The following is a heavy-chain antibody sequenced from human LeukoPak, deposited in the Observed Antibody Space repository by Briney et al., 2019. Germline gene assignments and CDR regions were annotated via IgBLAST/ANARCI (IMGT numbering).Heavy chain of an antibody. J-gene: IGHJ4*02. Sequence: SETLSLTCTVSGGSMSSYYWSWIRQPPGKGLEWIGYIYYSGSTDYNPSFKSRVTISVETSKKQFSLKLSSVTAADTAVYYCAREGDGGGLYFDNWGQGTLVTVSS. CDR2: IYYSGST. D-gene: IGHD5-24*01. CDR3: AREGDGGGLYFDN. CDR1: GGSMSSYY. V-gene: IGHV4-59*01.